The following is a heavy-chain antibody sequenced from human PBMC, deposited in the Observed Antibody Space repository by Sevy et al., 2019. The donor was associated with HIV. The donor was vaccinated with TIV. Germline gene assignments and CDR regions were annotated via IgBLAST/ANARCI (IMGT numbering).Heavy chain of an antibody. D-gene: IGHD3-10*01. V-gene: IGHV3-48*02. J-gene: IGHJ4*02. Sequence: GGSLRLSCAASGFTFSSYSMNWVRQAPGKGLEWVSYISRSSSTIYYADSVKGRFTISRDNAKNSLYLQMNSLRDEDTAVYYCARDHLVRGVIVNFDYWGQRTLVTVSS. CDR3: ARDHLVRGVIVNFDY. CDR1: GFTFSSYS. CDR2: ISRSSSTI.